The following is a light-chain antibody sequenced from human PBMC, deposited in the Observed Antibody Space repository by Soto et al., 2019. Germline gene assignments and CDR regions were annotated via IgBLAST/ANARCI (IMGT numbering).Light chain of an antibody. V-gene: IGLV2-14*01. J-gene: IGLJ1*01. CDR3: SSHSTIGTLQV. CDR1: SSDIGVYNY. Sequence: QSALTQPASVSGSPGQSITISCTGTSSDIGVYNYVSWYQQHPGKAPKLVICEVSNRPSGVSSRFSGSKSGNTASLTISGLQAEDEADYYCSSHSTIGTLQVFGPGTKVTVL. CDR2: EVS.